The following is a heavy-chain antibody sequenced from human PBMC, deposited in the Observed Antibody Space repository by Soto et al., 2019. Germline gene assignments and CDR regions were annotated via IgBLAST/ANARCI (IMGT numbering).Heavy chain of an antibody. V-gene: IGHV1-18*01. CDR1: GYSFVTSG. Sequence: QVKLVQSGTEVKKPGASIKVSCKASGYSFVTSGMTWVRQAPGQGLEWMGWISVYNGNTNYVQKLQDRVTMTTDTSTNTAYLEVRNLRSDDTAVYYCARAGQYYDASGYADWGQGTLVTVSS. J-gene: IGHJ4*02. CDR2: ISVYNGNT. D-gene: IGHD3-22*01. CDR3: ARAGQYYDASGYAD.